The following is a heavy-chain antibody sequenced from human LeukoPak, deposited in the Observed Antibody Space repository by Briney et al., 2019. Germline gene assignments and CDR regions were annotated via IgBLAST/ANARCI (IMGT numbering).Heavy chain of an antibody. CDR2: INHGGST. CDR3: ARGVTTFDY. V-gene: IGHV4-34*01. CDR1: GGSFSGYH. Sequence: SETLSLTCAVYGGSFSGYHWSRIRQTQGKGLEWIGEINHGGSTTYNPSLKSRVTISVDTSKNQFSLKLTSVTAADTALYYCARGVTTFDYWGQGTLVTVSS. D-gene: IGHD2-21*02. J-gene: IGHJ4*02.